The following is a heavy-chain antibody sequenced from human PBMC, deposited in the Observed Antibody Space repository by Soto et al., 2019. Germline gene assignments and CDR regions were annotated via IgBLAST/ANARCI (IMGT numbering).Heavy chain of an antibody. J-gene: IGHJ4*02. CDR3: VRDRGSSWFGPIDY. D-gene: IGHD6-13*01. Sequence: PGGSLRLSCAASGFTFSSYGMHWVRQAPGKGLEWVAVISYDGSNKYYADSVKGRFTISRDNSKNTLYLQMNSLRAEDTAVYYCVRDRGSSWFGPIDYWGQGTLVTVSS. CDR1: GFTFSSYG. V-gene: IGHV3-30*03. CDR2: ISYDGSNK.